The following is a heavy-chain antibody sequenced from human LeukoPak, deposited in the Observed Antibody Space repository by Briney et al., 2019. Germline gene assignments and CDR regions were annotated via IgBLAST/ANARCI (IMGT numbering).Heavy chain of an antibody. J-gene: IGHJ4*02. Sequence: GGSLRLSCAASGFTFSSYWMHWVRRAPGKGLEWVSVIYTGGTTQYAGSVKGRFTISRDNSKNTLYLQMDSLRAEDTAVYYCARGNYGDYPLDYWGQGTLVTVSS. CDR3: ARGNYGDYPLDY. CDR2: IYTGGTT. D-gene: IGHD4-17*01. V-gene: IGHV3-66*01. CDR1: GFTFSSYW.